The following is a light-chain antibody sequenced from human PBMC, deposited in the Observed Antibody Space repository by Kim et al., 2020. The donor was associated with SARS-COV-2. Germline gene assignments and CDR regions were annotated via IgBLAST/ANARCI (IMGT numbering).Light chain of an antibody. Sequence: ASVRDRVTITCREIQAINNYFNWYQQKPGKAPILLIYAASSLQSGVPSMVRGSASGTDFTLTISCLQPEDFASYYCQQSYNTPHTFGQGTKLEI. CDR1: QAINNY. J-gene: IGKJ2*01. CDR3: QQSYNTPHT. V-gene: IGKV1-39*01. CDR2: AAS.